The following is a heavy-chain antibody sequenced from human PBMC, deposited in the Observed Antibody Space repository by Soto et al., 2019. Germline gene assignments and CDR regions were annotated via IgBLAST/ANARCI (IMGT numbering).Heavy chain of an antibody. V-gene: IGHV5-10-1*01. CDR1: RYRFACYW. Sequence: PGESLNLSCNGSRYRFACYWITWVRQTPGKGLEWMGRIDPSDSQTYYSPSFRGHVTISATKSITTVFLQWSSLRASDTAMYYCARQIYDSDTGPNFQYYFDSWGQGTPVTVSA. J-gene: IGHJ4*02. D-gene: IGHD3-22*01. CDR3: ARQIYDSDTGPNFQYYFDS. CDR2: IDPSDSQT.